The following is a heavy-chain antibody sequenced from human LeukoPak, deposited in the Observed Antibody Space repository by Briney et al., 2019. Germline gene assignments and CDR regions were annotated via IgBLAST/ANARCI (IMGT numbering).Heavy chain of an antibody. V-gene: IGHV1-69*05. Sequence: ASVKVSCKASGGTFSSYAISWVRQAPGQGLEWMGGLVPMFGTPNQAQKFQGRVTITTDESTSTAYMELSSLRSEDTAVYYCASSGLIPYWGQGTLVTVSS. J-gene: IGHJ4*02. CDR1: GGTFSSYA. CDR2: LVPMFGTP. D-gene: IGHD3-22*01. CDR3: ASSGLIPY.